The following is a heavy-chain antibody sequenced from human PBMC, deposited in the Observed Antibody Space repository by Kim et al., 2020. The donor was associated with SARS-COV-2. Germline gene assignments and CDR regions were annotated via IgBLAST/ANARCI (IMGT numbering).Heavy chain of an antibody. J-gene: IGHJ1*01. V-gene: IGHV1-24*01. Sequence: YAQKFTGRVTMTEDTSTDTAYMELSSLRSEDTAVYYCATDLVTIALSLQHWGQGTLVTVSS. D-gene: IGHD3-10*01. CDR3: ATDLVTIALSLQH.